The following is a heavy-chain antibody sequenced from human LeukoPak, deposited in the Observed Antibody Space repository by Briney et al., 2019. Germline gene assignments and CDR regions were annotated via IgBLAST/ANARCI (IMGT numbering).Heavy chain of an antibody. D-gene: IGHD6-13*01. V-gene: IGHV3-43*01. CDR1: GFTFDDYT. CDR3: AKQMYSSRSPFDY. J-gene: IGHJ4*02. Sequence: GGSLRLSCAASGFTFDDYTMHWVRHAPGKGLEWVSLISWDGGSTYYADSVKGRFTISRDNSKNSLYLQMNSLRTEDTALYYCAKQMYSSRSPFDYWGQGTLVTVSS. CDR2: ISWDGGST.